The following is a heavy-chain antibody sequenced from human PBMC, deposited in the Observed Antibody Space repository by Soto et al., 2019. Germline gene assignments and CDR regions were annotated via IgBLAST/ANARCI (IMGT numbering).Heavy chain of an antibody. CDR3: AKDSITMIVVAPLDY. V-gene: IGHV3-30*18. CDR1: GFTFSSYG. D-gene: IGHD3-22*01. Sequence: GGSLRLSCAASGFTFSSYGMHWVRQAPGKGLEWVAVISYDGSNKYYADSVKGRFTISRDNSKNTLYLQMNSLRAEDTAVYCCAKDSITMIVVAPLDYWGQGTLVTVSS. J-gene: IGHJ4*02. CDR2: ISYDGSNK.